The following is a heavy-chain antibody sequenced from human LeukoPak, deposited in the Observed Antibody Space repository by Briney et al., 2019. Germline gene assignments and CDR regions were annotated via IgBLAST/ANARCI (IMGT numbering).Heavy chain of an antibody. CDR1: GGTFSSYA. D-gene: IGHD1-26*01. V-gene: IGHV1-69*04. Sequence: ASVKVSYKASGGTFSSYAISWVRQAPGQGLEWMGRIIPILGIANYAQKFQGRVTITADKSTSTAYMELSSLRSEDTAVYYCARGPEKVGATSIHYYYGMDVWGQGTTVTVSS. J-gene: IGHJ6*02. CDR3: ARGPEKVGATSIHYYYGMDV. CDR2: IIPILGIA.